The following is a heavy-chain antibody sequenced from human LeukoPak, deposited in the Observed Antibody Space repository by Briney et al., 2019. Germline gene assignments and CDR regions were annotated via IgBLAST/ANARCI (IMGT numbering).Heavy chain of an antibody. CDR2: ISRNSDST. Sequence: PGGSLRLSCAASGFPFDDKAMHWVRQAPGKGLEWVAGISRNSDSTGYADSVKGRLTISRDNAKNSLYLQMNTLRAEDMALYYCVKDIGSGSYRYGGYFDYWGQGTLVTVSS. D-gene: IGHD1-26*01. J-gene: IGHJ4*02. CDR3: VKDIGSGSYRYGGYFDY. V-gene: IGHV3-9*03. CDR1: GFPFDDKA.